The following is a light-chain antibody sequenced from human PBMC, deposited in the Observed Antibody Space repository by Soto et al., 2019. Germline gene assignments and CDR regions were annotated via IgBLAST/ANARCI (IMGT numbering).Light chain of an antibody. CDR2: GAS. CDR1: QSVSSN. V-gene: IGKV3D-15*01. CDR3: QQYNNWPRGIT. Sequence: DIVMTQSPATLSVSPGERATLSCRASQSVSSNLAWYQQKPGQAPRLLIYGASTRATGIPARFSGSGSGTEFTLTISSLQSEDFAVYYCQQYNNWPRGITFGQGTRLEIK. J-gene: IGKJ5*01.